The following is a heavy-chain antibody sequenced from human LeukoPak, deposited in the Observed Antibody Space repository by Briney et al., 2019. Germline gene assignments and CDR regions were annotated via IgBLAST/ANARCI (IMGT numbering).Heavy chain of an antibody. CDR1: GGSISSYY. D-gene: IGHD2-15*01. CDR2: IYYSGST. CDR3: ARYRRSGPGDY. Sequence: SETLSLTCTVSGGSISSYYWSWIRQPPGEGLEWIGYIYYSGSTNYNPSLKSRVTISVDTSKNQFSLKLSSVTAADTAVYYCARYRRSGPGDYWGQGTLVTVSS. J-gene: IGHJ4*02. V-gene: IGHV4-59*08.